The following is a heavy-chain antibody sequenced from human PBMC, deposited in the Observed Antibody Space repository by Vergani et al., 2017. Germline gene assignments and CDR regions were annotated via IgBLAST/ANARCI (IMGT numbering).Heavy chain of an antibody. J-gene: IGHJ5*01. CDR1: GFDFSSSI. D-gene: IGHD3-9*01. V-gene: IGHV3-48*04. CDR3: ARARCIETCYMSNWLDS. Sequence: QLVESGGGWVQPGGSLRLSCVVSGFDFSSSIMNWVRQAPGKGLEWVSFVSTGTKSQPYAESVKGRFTISRDNAQNTLYLQMNSLRVEDTGVYYCARARCIETCYMSNWLDSWGQGTLVTVSS. CDR2: VSTGTKSQ.